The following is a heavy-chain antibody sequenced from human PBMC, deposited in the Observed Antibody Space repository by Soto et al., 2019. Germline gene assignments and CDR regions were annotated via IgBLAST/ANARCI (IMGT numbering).Heavy chain of an antibody. Sequence: SETLSLTCTVSGDSIRNYYWSWIRQPPGKGLEWIGYIYYSGTTNYSPSLKSRVTISVDTSKNQFSLKLSSVTAADSAIYYCARQSGGYYYYGMDVWGQGTTVTVSS. J-gene: IGHJ6*02. D-gene: IGHD1-26*01. V-gene: IGHV4-59*08. CDR1: GDSIRNYY. CDR2: IYYSGTT. CDR3: ARQSGGYYYYGMDV.